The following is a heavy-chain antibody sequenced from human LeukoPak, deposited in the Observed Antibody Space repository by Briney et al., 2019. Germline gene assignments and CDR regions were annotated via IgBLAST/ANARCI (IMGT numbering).Heavy chain of an antibody. CDR3: ASGRYSYGYALDH. V-gene: IGHV1-2*02. D-gene: IGHD5-18*01. CDR1: GYTFSGFY. J-gene: IGHJ4*02. Sequence: ASVKVSCKASGYTFSGFYIHWVRQAPGPGLEWMGGINPSRDDRDFAQKFRDRVTLTWDTSIGAAYMDLTGLRSDDTAVYFCASGRYSYGYALDHWGQGTQVTVSS. CDR2: INPSRDDR.